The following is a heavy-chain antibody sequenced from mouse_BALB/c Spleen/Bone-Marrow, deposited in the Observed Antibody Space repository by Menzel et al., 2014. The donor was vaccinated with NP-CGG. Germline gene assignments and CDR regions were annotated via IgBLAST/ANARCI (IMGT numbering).Heavy chain of an antibody. CDR1: DYTFTSYY. V-gene: IGHV1S56*01. CDR2: IYPGNVNT. Sequence: VQLKQSGPELVKPGASVRISCTASDYTFTSYYIHWVKQRPGQGLEWIGWIYPGNVNTKYNAKFKGKATLTADKSSSTAYMQLSSLPCEDSAIYVCARGDYWGQATTLKVSS. CDR3: ARGDY. J-gene: IGHJ2*01.